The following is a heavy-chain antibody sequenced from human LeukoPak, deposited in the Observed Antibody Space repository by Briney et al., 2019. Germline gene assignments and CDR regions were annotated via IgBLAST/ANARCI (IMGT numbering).Heavy chain of an antibody. CDR3: ARDYGADY. D-gene: IGHD4-17*01. CDR1: GFTFSSYA. CDR2: ISYDGSNK. V-gene: IGHV3-30*04. Sequence: PGRSLRLSWAASGFTFSSYAMHWVRQAPGKGLEWVAVISYDGSNKYYADSVKGLVTISRDNSKNTLYLQMNSLRAEDTAVYYCARDYGADYWGQGTLVTVSS. J-gene: IGHJ4*02.